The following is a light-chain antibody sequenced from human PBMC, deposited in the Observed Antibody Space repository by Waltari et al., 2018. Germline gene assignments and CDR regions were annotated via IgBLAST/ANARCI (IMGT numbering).Light chain of an antibody. CDR2: DDS. Sequence: SYVLTQPPSESVAPGQEATITCGGNNVGRKTVHWYQQKPGQAPVLVVYDDSERASGSPERFSGSKSGDTATLTISRVEVGYEADYSCQVWDGGRVVFGGGTKLTVL. J-gene: IGLJ2*01. CDR3: QVWDGGRVV. CDR1: NVGRKT. V-gene: IGLV3-21*02.